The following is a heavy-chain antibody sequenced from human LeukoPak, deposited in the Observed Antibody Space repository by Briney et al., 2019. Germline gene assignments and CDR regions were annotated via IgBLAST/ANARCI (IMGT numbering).Heavy chain of an antibody. CDR3: ARGYYDGSGYLPPFDY. D-gene: IGHD3-22*01. CDR2: INPNSGGT. J-gene: IGHJ4*02. V-gene: IGHV1-2*02. CDR1: GYTFTGYY. Sequence: ASVKVSCKASGYTFTGYYMHWVRQAPGQGLEWMGWINPNSGGTYYTQKFQGRVTMTRDTSISTAYMELSRLRSDDTAVYYCARGYYDGSGYLPPFDYWGQGTLVTVSS.